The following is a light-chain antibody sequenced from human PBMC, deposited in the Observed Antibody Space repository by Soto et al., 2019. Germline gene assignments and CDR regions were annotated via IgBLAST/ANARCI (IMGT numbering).Light chain of an antibody. J-gene: IGKJ2*01. Sequence: ELVLTQSPGTLSLSPGERATLSCRASQSVSSTNLAWYQQKPGQAPRLLIYGTSTRATGIPDRFSGSGSGTDFTLTISRLEPEDFTVDYCQQYGSSPRYTFGQGTKLEIK. CDR3: QQYGSSPRYT. CDR1: QSVSSTN. V-gene: IGKV3-20*01. CDR2: GTS.